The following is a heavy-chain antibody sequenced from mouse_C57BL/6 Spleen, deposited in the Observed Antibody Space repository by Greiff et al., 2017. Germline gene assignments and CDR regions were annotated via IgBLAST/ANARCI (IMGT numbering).Heavy chain of an antibody. CDR2: ISSGGSYT. CDR3: ARQDYNYFDY. D-gene: IGHD2-12*01. V-gene: IGHV5-6*01. CDR1: GFTFSSYG. J-gene: IGHJ2*01. Sequence: EVKLVESGGDLVKPGGSLKLSCAASGFTFSSYGMSWVRQTPDKRLEWVATISSGGSYTYYPDSVKGRFTISRDNAKNTLYLQMSRLKSEDTAMYYCARQDYNYFDYWGQGTTLTVSS.